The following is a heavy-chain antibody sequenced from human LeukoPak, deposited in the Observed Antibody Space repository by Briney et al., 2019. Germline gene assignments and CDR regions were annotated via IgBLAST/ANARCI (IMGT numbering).Heavy chain of an antibody. CDR1: GFTFRSYV. CDR2: ISGSSVTT. CDR3: AKDTVKVTTIRRVPHYMDV. Sequence: GGTLRLSCAASGFTFRSYVMSWVRQAPGKGLEWVSTISGSSVTTYYADSVKGRFTISRDNSKNTLYLQMNSLRAEDTAVYYCAKDTVKVTTIRRVPHYMDVWGKGTTVTISS. D-gene: IGHD5-12*01. J-gene: IGHJ6*03. V-gene: IGHV3-23*01.